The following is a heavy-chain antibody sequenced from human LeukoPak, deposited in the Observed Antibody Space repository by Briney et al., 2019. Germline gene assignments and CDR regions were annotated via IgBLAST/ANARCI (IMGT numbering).Heavy chain of an antibody. CDR3: AKVASLCTSTSCVRGGFDY. J-gene: IGHJ4*02. Sequence: GGSLRLSCTASGFPFSSHAMGWVRQAPGKGLEWVSALSGSGGNTYYTDSVKGRFTISRDNSKNTLYLQMNSLSAEDTAKYYCAKVASLCTSTSCVRGGFDYWGQGTLVTVSS. CDR2: LSGSGGNT. CDR1: GFPFSSHA. V-gene: IGHV3-23*01. D-gene: IGHD2-2*01.